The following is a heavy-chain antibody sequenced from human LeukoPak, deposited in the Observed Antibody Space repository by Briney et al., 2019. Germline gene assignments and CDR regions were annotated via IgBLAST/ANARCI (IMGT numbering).Heavy chain of an antibody. CDR2: IKQDGSEK. V-gene: IGHV3-7*01. CDR1: GFTFSSYW. J-gene: IGHJ6*03. Sequence: PGGSLRLSCAASGFTFSSYWMSWVRQAPGKGLEWVANIKQDGSEKYYVDSVKGRFTISRDNAKNSLYLQMNSLRAEDTAVYYCARVVQLWLRGALYYYYYMDVWGKGTTVTVSS. D-gene: IGHD5-18*01. CDR3: ARVVQLWLRGALYYYYYMDV.